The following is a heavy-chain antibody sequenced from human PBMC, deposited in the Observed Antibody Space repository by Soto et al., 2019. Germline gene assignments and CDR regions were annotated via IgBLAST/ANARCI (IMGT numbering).Heavy chain of an antibody. CDR1: GYTFTSYD. CDR2: MNPNSGNT. CDR3: ARGSPLYCSGGSYYQEERPYYFAY. V-gene: IGHV1-8*01. D-gene: IGHD2-15*01. J-gene: IGHJ4*02. Sequence: GASVKVSCKASGYTFTSYDINWVRQATGQGLEWMGWMNPNSGNTGYAQKFQGRVTMTRNTSISTAYMELSSLRSEDTAVYYCARGSPLYCSGGSYYQEERPYYFAYWAQGTLVPVSS.